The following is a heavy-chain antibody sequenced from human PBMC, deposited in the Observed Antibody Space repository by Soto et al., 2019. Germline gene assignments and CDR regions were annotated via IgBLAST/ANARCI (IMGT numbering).Heavy chain of an antibody. Sequence: QVQLQESGPGLVKPSDTLSLTCTVSGASISFSYWSWIRQPAGKGLEWIGRIHASRNTNYNPSLKSRVTMSTDTSKNQFSLRPNSVTAADTAMYYCAKESESEAGTVEYWGQGTLVTVSS. CDR2: IHASRNT. V-gene: IGHV4-4*07. D-gene: IGHD6-13*01. CDR1: GASISFSY. CDR3: AKESESEAGTVEY. J-gene: IGHJ4*02.